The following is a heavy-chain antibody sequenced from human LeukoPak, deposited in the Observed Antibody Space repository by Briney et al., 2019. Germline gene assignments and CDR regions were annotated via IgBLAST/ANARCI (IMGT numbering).Heavy chain of an antibody. CDR2: IIPIFGTA. CDR3: ARDRSGGLAAAGTYDY. V-gene: IGHV1-69*13. D-gene: IGHD6-13*01. Sequence: ASVKVSCKASGGTFSSYAISWVRQAPGQGLEWMGGIIPIFGTANYAQKFQGRVTITADESTSTAYMELSSLRSEDTAVYYCARDRSGGLAAAGTYDYWGQGTLVTVSP. J-gene: IGHJ4*02. CDR1: GGTFSSYA.